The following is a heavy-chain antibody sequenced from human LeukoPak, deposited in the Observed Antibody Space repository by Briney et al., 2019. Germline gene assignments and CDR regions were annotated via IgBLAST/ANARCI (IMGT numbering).Heavy chain of an antibody. D-gene: IGHD1-26*01. CDR2: IKQDGSEK. J-gene: IGHJ4*02. CDR3: ASGSYYCFDY. Sequence: PGGSLRLSCAASGFTFSSYAMSWVRQAPGKGLEWVANIKQDGSEKYYVDSVKGRFTISRDNAKNSLYLQMNSLRAEDTAVYYCASGSYYCFDYWGQGTLVTVSS. V-gene: IGHV3-7*01. CDR1: GFTFSSYA.